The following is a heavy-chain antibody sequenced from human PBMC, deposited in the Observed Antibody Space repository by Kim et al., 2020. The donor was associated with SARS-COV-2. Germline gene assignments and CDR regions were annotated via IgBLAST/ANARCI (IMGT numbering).Heavy chain of an antibody. Sequence: SETLSLTCTVSGGSISSSSYYWGWIRQPPGKGLEWIGSIYYSGSTYYNPSLKSRVTISVDTSKNQFSLKLSSVTAADTAVYYCARHGGSGSYYNVWFDPWGQGTLVTVSS. V-gene: IGHV4-39*01. CDR3: ARHGGSGSYYNVWFDP. D-gene: IGHD3-10*01. CDR2: IYYSGST. J-gene: IGHJ5*02. CDR1: GGSISSSSYY.